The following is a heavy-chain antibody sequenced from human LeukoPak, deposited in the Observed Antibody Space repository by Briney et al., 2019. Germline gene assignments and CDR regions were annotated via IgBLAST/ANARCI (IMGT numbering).Heavy chain of an antibody. CDR1: GFTFSSYW. Sequence: GGSLRLSCAASGFTFSSYWMHWLRQAPGKGLVWVSRIYGDGSTFYADSARGRFTISRDNAKNTVYLQMNSLRVEDTALYYCVRDNAAGSFDPWGQGTLVTVSS. CDR3: VRDNAAGSFDP. J-gene: IGHJ5*02. CDR2: IYGDGST. D-gene: IGHD6-25*01. V-gene: IGHV3-74*01.